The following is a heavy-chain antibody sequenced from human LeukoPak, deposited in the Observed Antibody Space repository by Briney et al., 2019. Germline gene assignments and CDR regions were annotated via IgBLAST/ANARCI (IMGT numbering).Heavy chain of an antibody. CDR2: IYTSGST. D-gene: IGHD1-26*01. CDR1: GGSISSYY. Sequence: KPSETLSLTCTVSGGSISSYYWSWIRQPAGKGLEWIGRIYTSGSTNNNPSLKSRVTMSVDTSKNQFSLKLSSVTATDTAVYDCARTQERDKIVDYWGQGTLVTVSS. J-gene: IGHJ4*02. V-gene: IGHV4-4*07. CDR3: ARTQERDKIVDY.